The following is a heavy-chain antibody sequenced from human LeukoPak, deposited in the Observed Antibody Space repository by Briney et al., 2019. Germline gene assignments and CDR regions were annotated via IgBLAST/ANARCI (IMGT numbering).Heavy chain of an antibody. CDR1: GGSISSYY. D-gene: IGHD4-17*01. CDR2: IYYSGST. J-gene: IGHJ3*02. Sequence: SETLSLTCPVSGGSISSYYWSWIRQPPGKGLEWIGYIYYSGSTNYNPSLKSRVTISVDTSKNQFSLKLSSVTAADTAVYYCARDHTVDAFDIWGQGTMVTVSS. V-gene: IGHV4-59*01. CDR3: ARDHTVDAFDI.